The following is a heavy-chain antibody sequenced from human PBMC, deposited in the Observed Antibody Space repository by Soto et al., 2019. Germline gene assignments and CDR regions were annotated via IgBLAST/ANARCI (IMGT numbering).Heavy chain of an antibody. V-gene: IGHV4-30-4*01. D-gene: IGHD3-22*01. Sequence: SETLSLTCTVSGGSISSGDYYWSWIRQPPGKGLEWIGYIYYSGSTYYNPSLKSRVTISVDTSKNQFSPKLSSVTAADTAVYYCARKRYYYDSSGYSYYFDYWGQGTLVTVSS. CDR2: IYYSGST. J-gene: IGHJ4*02. CDR1: GGSISSGDYY. CDR3: ARKRYYYDSSGYSYYFDY.